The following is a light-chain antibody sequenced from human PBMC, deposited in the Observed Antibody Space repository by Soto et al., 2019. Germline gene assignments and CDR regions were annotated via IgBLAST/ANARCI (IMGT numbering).Light chain of an antibody. CDR3: QQYGNSPRYS. Sequence: EIVLTQSPGTLSLSPGERVTLSCRASPSFSSNYLAWYQQKPGQAPRLLIYTTSSRATGIPDRFSGSGSGTDFTLTINRREAEDLAVYYCQQYGNSPRYSFGQGTRLEIK. CDR1: PSFSSNY. V-gene: IGKV3-20*01. CDR2: TTS. J-gene: IGKJ2*03.